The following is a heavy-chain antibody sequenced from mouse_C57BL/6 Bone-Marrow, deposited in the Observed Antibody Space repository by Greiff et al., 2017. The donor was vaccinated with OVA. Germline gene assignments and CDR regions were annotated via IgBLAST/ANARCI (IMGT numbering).Heavy chain of an antibody. Sequence: QVHVKQSGAELARPGASVKMSCKASGYTFTSYTMHWVKQRPGQGLEWIGYINPSSGYTKYNQKFKDKATLTADKSSSTAYMQLSSLTSEDSAVYYCARGYSNYVDYWGQGTTLTVSS. J-gene: IGHJ2*01. CDR1: GYTFTSYT. V-gene: IGHV1-4*01. CDR3: ARGYSNYVDY. CDR2: INPSSGYT. D-gene: IGHD2-5*01.